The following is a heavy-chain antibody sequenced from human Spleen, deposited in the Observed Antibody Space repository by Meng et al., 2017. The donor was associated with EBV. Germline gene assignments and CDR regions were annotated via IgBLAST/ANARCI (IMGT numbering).Heavy chain of an antibody. CDR1: GGSVSSGSYY. Sequence: QVQLQESGPGLVKPSETLSLTCSVAGGSVSSGSYYWSWIRQPPGKGLECIGYMYYGGSTNYNPSLTSRVTISLDTSKNQFSLNLRSVTAADTAVYYCATWYCSGTNCYEGAHFDYWGQGTLVTVSS. V-gene: IGHV4-61*01. CDR3: ATWYCSGTNCYEGAHFDY. D-gene: IGHD2-2*01. J-gene: IGHJ4*02. CDR2: MYYGGST.